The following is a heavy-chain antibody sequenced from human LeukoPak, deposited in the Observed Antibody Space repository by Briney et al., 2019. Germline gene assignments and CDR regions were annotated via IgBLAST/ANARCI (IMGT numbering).Heavy chain of an antibody. J-gene: IGHJ5*02. D-gene: IGHD2-2*01. V-gene: IGHV4-34*01. Sequence: SETLSLTCAVYGGSFSDYYWSWIRQPPGKGLEWIGEINHSGSTNYNPSLKSRVTISVDTSKNQFSLKLSSVTAADTAAYYCARVRYCSSTSCPWGQGTLVTVSS. CDR1: GGSFSDYY. CDR3: ARVRYCSSTSCP. CDR2: INHSGST.